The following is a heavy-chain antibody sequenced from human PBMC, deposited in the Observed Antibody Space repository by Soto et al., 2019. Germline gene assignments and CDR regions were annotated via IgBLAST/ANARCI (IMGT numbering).Heavy chain of an antibody. CDR2: IYYSGGT. Sequence: AETLSSTFTVSGGSIKSYYWSWIRQPPGKVLELIGYIYYSGGTNYNPSLKSRVTISVDTSKNQFSLKLSSVTAADTAVYYCAIEDFDYVWGSYHVTHLNYWGQGTLVTVSS. D-gene: IGHD3-16*02. V-gene: IGHV4-59*01. CDR3: AIEDFDYVWGSYHVTHLNY. CDR1: GGSIKSYY. J-gene: IGHJ4*02.